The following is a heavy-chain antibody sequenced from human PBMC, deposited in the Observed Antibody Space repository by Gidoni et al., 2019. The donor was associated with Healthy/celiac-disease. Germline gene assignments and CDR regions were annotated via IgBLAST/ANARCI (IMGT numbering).Heavy chain of an antibody. V-gene: IGHV3-7*01. Sequence: EVQLVESGGGLVQPGGSLRLSCAASGFTFSSYWMSGVRQAPGKGLEWVANIKQDGSEKYYVDSVKGRFTISRDNAKNSLYLQMNSLRAEDTAVYYCARVRRWIQLWLAFDYWGQGTLVTVSS. CDR3: ARVRRWIQLWLAFDY. J-gene: IGHJ4*02. CDR1: GFTFSSYW. D-gene: IGHD5-18*01. CDR2: IKQDGSEK.